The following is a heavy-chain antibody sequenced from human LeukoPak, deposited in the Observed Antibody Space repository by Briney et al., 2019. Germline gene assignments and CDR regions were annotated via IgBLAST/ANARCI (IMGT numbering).Heavy chain of an antibody. Sequence: ASVKVSCKASGYTFTSYYMHWVRQATGQGLEWMGWMNPNSGNTGYAQKFQGRVTMTRNTSISTAYMELSSLRSEDTAVYYCARAVTVAGTSDYWGQGTLVTVSS. J-gene: IGHJ4*02. D-gene: IGHD6-19*01. CDR3: ARAVTVAGTSDY. V-gene: IGHV1-8*02. CDR2: MNPNSGNT. CDR1: GYTFTSYY.